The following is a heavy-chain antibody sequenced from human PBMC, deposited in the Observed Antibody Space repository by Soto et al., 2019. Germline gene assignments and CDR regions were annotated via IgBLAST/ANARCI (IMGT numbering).Heavy chain of an antibody. D-gene: IGHD3-10*01. J-gene: IGHJ4*02. V-gene: IGHV4-34*01. CDR2: INHSGST. CDR3: ARAYSLWSTFGYYFDY. Sequence: PSETLSLTCAVYGGSFSGYYWSWIRLPPGKGLEWIGEINHSGSTNYNPSLKSRVTISVDTSKNQFSLKLSSVTAADTAVYYCARAYSLWSTFGYYFDYWGQGTLVTVSS. CDR1: GGSFSGYY.